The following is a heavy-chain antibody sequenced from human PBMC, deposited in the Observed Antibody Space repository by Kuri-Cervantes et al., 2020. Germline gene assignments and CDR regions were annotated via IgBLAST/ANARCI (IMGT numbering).Heavy chain of an antibody. CDR3: ARLRVATITPNYWYFDL. J-gene: IGHJ2*01. V-gene: IGHV1-18*01. Sequence: ASVKVSCKASGYTFTSYGISWVRQAPGQGLEWMGWISAYNGNTNYAQKLQGRVTMTTDTSTSTAYMELRSLRSDDTAVYYCARLRVATITPNYWYFDLWGRGTLVTVSS. D-gene: IGHD5-12*01. CDR2: ISAYNGNT. CDR1: GYTFTSYG.